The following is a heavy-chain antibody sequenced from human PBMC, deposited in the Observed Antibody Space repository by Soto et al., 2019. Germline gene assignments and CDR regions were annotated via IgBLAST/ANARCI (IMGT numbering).Heavy chain of an antibody. D-gene: IGHD5-12*01. CDR1: GYTFTGYY. Sequence: ASVKVSCKASGYTFTGYYMHWVRQAPGQGLEWMGWINPNSGGTNYAQKLQGRVTMTRDTSISTAYMELSRLRSDDTAVYYCATTDGGIVATIYYYYYGMDVWGQGTTVTVSS. CDR3: ATTDGGIVATIYYYYYGMDV. CDR2: INPNSGGT. J-gene: IGHJ6*02. V-gene: IGHV1-2*02.